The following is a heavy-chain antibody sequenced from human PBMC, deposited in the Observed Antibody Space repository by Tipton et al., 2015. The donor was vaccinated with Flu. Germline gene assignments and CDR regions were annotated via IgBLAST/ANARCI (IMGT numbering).Heavy chain of an antibody. D-gene: IGHD3-16*01. CDR1: GYTFTYYH. V-gene: IGHV1-2*06. CDR3: ATRLSLDAFDI. CDR2: IDPDSGDP. Sequence: QVQLVQSGAEVKEPGASVKVSCKASGYTFTYYHMHWVLQAPGQELEWVGRIDPDSGDPKYTQKFQGRITMTRDTSINTVYMDLSRLTSDDTAVYYCATRLSLDAFDIWGQGTPVIVSS. J-gene: IGHJ3*02.